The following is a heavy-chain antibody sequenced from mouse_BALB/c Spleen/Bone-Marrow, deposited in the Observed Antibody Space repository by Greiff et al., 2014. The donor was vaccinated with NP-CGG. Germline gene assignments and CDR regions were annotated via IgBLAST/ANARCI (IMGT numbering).Heavy chain of an antibody. CDR3: ARFPFYYGSSFYYFDY. Sequence: DLVKPGASVKLSCKASGYTFTSYWINWIKQRSGQGLEWIGRIAPGSGSTYYNEMFKGKATLTVDTSSSTAYIQLSSLSSEDSAVYFCARFPFYYGSSFYYFDYWGQGTTLTVSS. CDR2: IAPGSGST. D-gene: IGHD1-1*01. J-gene: IGHJ2*01. V-gene: IGHV1S41*01. CDR1: GYTFTSYW.